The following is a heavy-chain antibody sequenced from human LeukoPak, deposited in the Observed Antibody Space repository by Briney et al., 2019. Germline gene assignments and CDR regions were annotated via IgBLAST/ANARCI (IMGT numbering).Heavy chain of an antibody. CDR1: GFTFSSYA. V-gene: IGHV3-23*01. CDR2: ISGSGGST. J-gene: IGHJ4*02. Sequence: GGSLRLFCAASGFTFSSYAMTWVRQAPGKGLEWVSAISGSGGSTYYADSVKGRFTISRDNSKNTLYLQMNSLRADDTAVYYCAKGRYSYGYHRVDYWGQGTLVTVSS. D-gene: IGHD5-18*01. CDR3: AKGRYSYGYHRVDY.